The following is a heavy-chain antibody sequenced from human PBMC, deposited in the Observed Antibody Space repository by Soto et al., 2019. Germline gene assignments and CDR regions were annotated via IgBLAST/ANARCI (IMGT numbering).Heavy chain of an antibody. CDR3: SRVRTYGDYKGNFDY. D-gene: IGHD4-17*01. V-gene: IGHV4-30-4*01. Sequence: SETLSLTCTVSGGSISSGDYYWSWIRQPPGNGLEWIGYIYYSGSTYYNPSLKSRVTISVDTPKNQFSLKLSSVTAADTAVYYFSRVRTYGDYKGNFDYWGQGTLVTVSS. J-gene: IGHJ4*02. CDR1: GGSISSGDYY. CDR2: IYYSGST.